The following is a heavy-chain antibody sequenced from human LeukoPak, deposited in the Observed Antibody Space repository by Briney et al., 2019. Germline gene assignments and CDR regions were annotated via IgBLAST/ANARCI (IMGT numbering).Heavy chain of an antibody. CDR2: IYHSGST. J-gene: IGHJ4*02. CDR1: GYSLSSGYY. D-gene: IGHD3-10*01. V-gene: IGHV4-38-2*02. CDR3: ARHAHYGSGSFFDY. Sequence: SETLSLTRTVSGYSLSSGYYWGWVPQPPRKGVEGIGSIYHSGSTNYNPSLKSRVTISVDTSKNQFSLKLSSVTAADTAVYYCARHAHYGSGSFFDYWGQGTLVTVSS.